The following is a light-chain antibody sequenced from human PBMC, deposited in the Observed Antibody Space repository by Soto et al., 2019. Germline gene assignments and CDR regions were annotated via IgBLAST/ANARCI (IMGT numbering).Light chain of an antibody. CDR2: DAS. CDR1: HSVSRY. CDR3: QQRSTWPYT. J-gene: IGKJ2*01. V-gene: IGKV3-11*01. Sequence: IVLTQSPATLSLSPGERATLSCRASHSVSRYLAWYQQRPGQAPRLLIYDASTRATGIPAKFSGSGSGIDFTLTISSLEPEDFAVYYCQQRSTWPYTFGQGTKLDIK.